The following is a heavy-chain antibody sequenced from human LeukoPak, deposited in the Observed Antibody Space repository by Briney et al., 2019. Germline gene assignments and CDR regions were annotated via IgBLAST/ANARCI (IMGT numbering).Heavy chain of an antibody. CDR2: IYYSGST. CDR3: ARTSNPTSYYYYGMDV. CDR1: GGSISSYH. D-gene: IGHD4-11*01. J-gene: IGHJ6*02. V-gene: IGHV4-59*01. Sequence: SETLSLTCTVSGGSISSYHWSWIRQPPGKGLEWIGYIYYSGSTNYNPSLKSRVTISVDTSKNQFSLKLSSVTAADTAVYYCARTSNPTSYYYYGMDVWGQGTTVTVSS.